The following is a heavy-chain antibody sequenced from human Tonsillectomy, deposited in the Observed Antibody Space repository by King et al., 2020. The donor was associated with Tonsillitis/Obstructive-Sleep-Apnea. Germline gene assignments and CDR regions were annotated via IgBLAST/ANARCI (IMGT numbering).Heavy chain of an antibody. CDR2: ISGSGGST. CDR1: GFTFSSYA. CDR3: AKDPPRGGVTGGRAFEI. D-gene: IGHD3-16*01. J-gene: IGHJ3*02. V-gene: IGHV3-23*01. Sequence: VQLLESGGGLVQPGGSLRLSCAASGFTFSSYAMSWVRQAPGKGLEWVSGISGSGGSTYYADSVKGRFTISRDNSKNTLYLQMNSLSAEDTAVYYCAKDPPRGGVTGGRAFEIWGQGTMATVSS.